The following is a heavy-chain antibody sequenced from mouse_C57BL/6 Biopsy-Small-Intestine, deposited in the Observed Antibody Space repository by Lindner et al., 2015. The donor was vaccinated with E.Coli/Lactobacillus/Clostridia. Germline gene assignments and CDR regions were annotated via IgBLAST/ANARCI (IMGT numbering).Heavy chain of an antibody. J-gene: IGHJ4*01. CDR3: ARRWSYAMDY. Sequence: VQLQESGTELMKPGASVKLSCRATGYTFNGYWIEWVEQRPGHGLEWIGEVLPGSGTTNYNEKFKGKATFTADTSSSTAYMQLNSLTTEDSAIYYCARRWSYAMDYWGQGTSVTVSS. V-gene: IGHV1-9*01. CDR2: VLPGSGTT. D-gene: IGHD2-3*01. CDR1: GYTFNGYW.